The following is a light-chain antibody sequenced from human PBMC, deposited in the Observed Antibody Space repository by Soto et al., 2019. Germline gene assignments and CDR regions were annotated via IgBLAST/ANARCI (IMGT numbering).Light chain of an antibody. CDR3: QQYGSSPAT. CDR1: QSVTSNY. CDR2: GAS. J-gene: IGKJ2*01. Sequence: EIVLTQSPGTLSLSPGERATLSCRASQSVTSNYLAWYQQKPGQAPGLLIYGASSRATGIPDRFSGSGSGTDFTLPISRLEPEDFAVYYCQQYGSSPATFGQGTKLEIK. V-gene: IGKV3-20*01.